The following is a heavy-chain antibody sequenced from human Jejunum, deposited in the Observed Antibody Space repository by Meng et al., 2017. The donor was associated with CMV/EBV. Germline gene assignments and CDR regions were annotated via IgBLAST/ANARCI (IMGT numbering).Heavy chain of an antibody. CDR3: ARDSWGGKDV. V-gene: IGHV3-7*01. CDR1: GFNFSYYW. Sequence: CAASGFNFSYYWMSWVRQAPGKGLEWVANINQDGSEKYYVGSLKGRFTISRDNAKNSLYLQMNSLRDEDTAVYYCARDSWGGKDVWGQGTTVTVSS. CDR2: INQDGSEK. D-gene: IGHD3-16*01. J-gene: IGHJ6*02.